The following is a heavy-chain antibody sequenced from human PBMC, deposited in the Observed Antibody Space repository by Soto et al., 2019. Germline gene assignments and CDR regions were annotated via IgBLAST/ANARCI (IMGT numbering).Heavy chain of an antibody. V-gene: IGHV3-33*01. J-gene: IGHJ5*02. CDR2: IWYDGSNK. CDR1: GFTFSSYG. Sequence: QVQLVESGGGVVQPGRSLRLSCAASGFTFSSYGMHWVRRAPGKGLEWVAVIWYDGSNKYYADSVKGRFTISRDNSKNTLYLQMNSLRAEDTAVYYCARIAVADIYEYNWFDPWGQGTLVTVSS. D-gene: IGHD6-19*01. CDR3: ARIAVADIYEYNWFDP.